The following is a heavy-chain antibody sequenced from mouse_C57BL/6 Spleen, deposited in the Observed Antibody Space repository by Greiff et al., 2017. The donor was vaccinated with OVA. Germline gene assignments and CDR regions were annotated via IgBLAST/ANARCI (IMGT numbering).Heavy chain of an antibody. Sequence: VQLQQSGPGLVKPSQSLSLTCSVTGYSITSGYYWNWIRQFPGNKLEWMGYISYDGSNNYNPSLKNRISITRDTSKNQFFLKLNSVTTEDTATYYCARDYYDYDVRDYYAMDYWGQGTSVTVSS. J-gene: IGHJ4*01. CDR2: ISYDGSN. V-gene: IGHV3-6*01. CDR1: GYSITSGYY. D-gene: IGHD2-4*01. CDR3: ARDYYDYDVRDYYAMDY.